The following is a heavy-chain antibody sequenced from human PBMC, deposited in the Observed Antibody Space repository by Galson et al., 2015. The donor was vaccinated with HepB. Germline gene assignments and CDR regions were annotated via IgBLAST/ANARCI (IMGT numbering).Heavy chain of an antibody. Sequence: CAISGDSVSSNSAAWNWIRQSPSRGLEWLGRTYYRSKWYNDYAVSVKSRITINPDTSKNQFSLQLNSVTPEDTAVYYCARVPLNWNYHWFDPWGQGTLVTVSS. J-gene: IGHJ5*02. CDR1: GDSVSSNSAA. D-gene: IGHD1-7*01. V-gene: IGHV6-1*01. CDR3: ARVPLNWNYHWFDP. CDR2: TYYRSKWYN.